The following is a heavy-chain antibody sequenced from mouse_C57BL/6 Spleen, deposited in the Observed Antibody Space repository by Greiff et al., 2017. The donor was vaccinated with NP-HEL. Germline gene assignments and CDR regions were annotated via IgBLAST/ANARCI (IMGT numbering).Heavy chain of an antibody. CDR1: GFTFTDYY. CDR2: IRNKANGYTT. V-gene: IGHV7-3*01. CDR3: ARSPTYGEGFGY. D-gene: IGHD5-5*01. J-gene: IGHJ2*01. Sequence: EVKVEASCVVLVQPGGSLSLSCAASGFTFTDYYMSWVRPPPGKALEWLGFIRNKANGYTTEYSASVKGRFTISRDNFQSILYLQMNALVAEDSATYYCARSPTYGEGFGYWGQVTTLTVSS.